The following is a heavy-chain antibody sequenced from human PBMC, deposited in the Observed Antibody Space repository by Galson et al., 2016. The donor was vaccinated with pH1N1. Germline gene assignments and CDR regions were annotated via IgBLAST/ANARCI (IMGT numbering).Heavy chain of an antibody. V-gene: IGHV4-61*08. J-gene: IGHJ4*02. D-gene: IGHD3-22*01. CDR1: GGSVSSGDYY. CDR3: ERHTIIVAFPKSFFDY. Sequence: ETLSLTCSVSGGSVSSGDYYWSWIRQPPGKALLWLGYMYYSGSTTYNPSLKSRVTMSVDMSENQFSLKLTSVTAADTAVYYCERHTIIVAFPKSFFDYWGQGSLVTVSS. CDR2: MYYSGST.